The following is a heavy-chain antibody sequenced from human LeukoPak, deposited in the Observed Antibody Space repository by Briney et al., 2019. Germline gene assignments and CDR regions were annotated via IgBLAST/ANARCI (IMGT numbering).Heavy chain of an antibody. Sequence: SQTLSLTCAISGDSVSSNSAAWNWIRQSPSRGLEWLGRTYYRSKWYNDYAVSVKSRITINPDTSKNQFFLQLNSVTPEDTAVYYCARELDITQGLNWFDPWGQGTLVTVSS. CDR2: TYYRSKWYN. CDR1: GDSVSSNSAA. V-gene: IGHV6-1*01. CDR3: ARELDITQGLNWFDP. D-gene: IGHD2-2*03. J-gene: IGHJ5*02.